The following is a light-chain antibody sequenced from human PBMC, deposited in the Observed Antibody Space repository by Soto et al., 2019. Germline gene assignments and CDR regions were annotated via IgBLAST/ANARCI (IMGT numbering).Light chain of an antibody. Sequence: DIQMTQSPSTLSASVGDRVTITCRASHYISSWLAWYQQKPGKAPKLLIYKASSLDSGVPSRFSGSGSGTESTITTSSLQPDDFAADYCQQYNSQRTFGQGTKVVIK. J-gene: IGKJ1*01. CDR2: KAS. CDR3: QQYNSQRT. V-gene: IGKV1-5*03. CDR1: HYISSW.